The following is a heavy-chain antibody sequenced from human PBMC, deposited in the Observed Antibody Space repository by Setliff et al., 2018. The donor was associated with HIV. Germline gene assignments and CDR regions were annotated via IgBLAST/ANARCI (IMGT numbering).Heavy chain of an antibody. CDR3: ARDRVVVVPAAHQRHYYYYMDV. V-gene: IGHV4-61*09. CDR2: IHTSGST. D-gene: IGHD2-2*01. CDR1: GGSISSGSYY. J-gene: IGHJ6*03. Sequence: PSETLSLTCTVSGGSISSGSYYWSWIRQPAGKGLEWIGHIHTSGSTNYNPSLKSRVTMTRDTSISTAYMELSRLRSDDTAVYYCARDRVVVVPAAHQRHYYYYMDVWGKGTTVTVSS.